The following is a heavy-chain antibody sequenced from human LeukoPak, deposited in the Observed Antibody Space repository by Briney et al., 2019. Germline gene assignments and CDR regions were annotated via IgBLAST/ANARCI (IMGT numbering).Heavy chain of an antibody. CDR3: ARVQGGSGRYPSYYYYGMDV. D-gene: IGHD6-19*01. Sequence: PSETLSLTCTVSGDSISRSTYYWAWIRQPPGKGLEWIGSVYYGRSPYFNPSLESRATISVDTSKNHFSLKMSSVTAADTAVYYCARVQGGSGRYPSYYYYGMDVWGQGTTVTVSS. V-gene: IGHV4-39*02. J-gene: IGHJ6*02. CDR1: GDSISRSTYY. CDR2: VYYGRSP.